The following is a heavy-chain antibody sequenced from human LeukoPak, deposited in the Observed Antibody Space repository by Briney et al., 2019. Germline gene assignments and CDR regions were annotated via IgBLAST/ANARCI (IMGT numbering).Heavy chain of an antibody. J-gene: IGHJ2*01. V-gene: IGHV3-13*01. CDR2: IGTGGDT. CDR3: VRARRWFFDL. CDR1: EFTFSSYD. Sequence: TGGSLRLSCAASEFTFSSYDMHWVRQATGKGLDWVSAIGTGGDTYYAGSVEGRFTISRENAKNSVYLQMNSLRAGDTAVYYCVRARRWFFDLWGRGTLVTVSS.